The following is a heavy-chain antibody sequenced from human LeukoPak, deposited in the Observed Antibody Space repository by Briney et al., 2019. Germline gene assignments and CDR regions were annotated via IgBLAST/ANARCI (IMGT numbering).Heavy chain of an antibody. V-gene: IGHV4-4*07. CDR2: IYTSGST. CDR3: ARDRPRARYFDY. D-gene: IGHD3-9*01. J-gene: IGHJ4*02. CDR1: GGSISSYY. Sequence: SETLSLACTVSGGSISSYYWSWIRQPAGKGLEWIGRIYTSGSTNYNPSLKSRVTMSVDTSKNQFSLKLSSVTAADTAVYFCARDRPRARYFDYWGQGTLVTVSS.